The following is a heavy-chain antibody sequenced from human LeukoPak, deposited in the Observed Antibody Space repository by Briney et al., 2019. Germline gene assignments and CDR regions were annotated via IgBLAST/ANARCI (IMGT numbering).Heavy chain of an antibody. D-gene: IGHD4-17*01. CDR2: MNPNSGNT. CDR3: ARDLPVADYGDYEDATGYYGMDV. CDR1: GYTFTSYD. J-gene: IGHJ6*02. V-gene: IGHV1-8*03. Sequence: GASVKVSCKASGYTFTSYDINWVRQATGQGLEWMGWMNPNSGNTGYAQKFQGRVTITADESTSTAYMELSSLRSDDTAVYYCARDLPVADYGDYEDATGYYGMDVWGQGTTVTVSS.